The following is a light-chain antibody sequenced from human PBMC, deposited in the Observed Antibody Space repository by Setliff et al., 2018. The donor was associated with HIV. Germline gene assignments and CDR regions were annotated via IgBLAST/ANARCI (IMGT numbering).Light chain of an antibody. Sequence: QSVLTQPASVSGSPGQSITISCTGTSSDVGTYNFVSWYQQHPGKAPKLMIYDVSNRPSGVPNRFSGSKSGNTASLTISGLQAEDEADYYCSSYTSSTPLYVFGTGTKVTVL. CDR2: DVS. CDR1: SSDVGTYNF. CDR3: SSYTSSTPLYV. V-gene: IGLV2-14*03. J-gene: IGLJ1*01.